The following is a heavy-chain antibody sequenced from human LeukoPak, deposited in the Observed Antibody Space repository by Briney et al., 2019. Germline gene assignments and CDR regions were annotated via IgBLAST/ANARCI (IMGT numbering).Heavy chain of an antibody. J-gene: IGHJ4*02. CDR3: VKEGVEYSYSYGDY. V-gene: IGHV3-30*18. CDR2: ISYDGGDK. D-gene: IGHD3-16*01. Sequence: GGSLRLSCEASGFSFNNYAMYWVRKAPGKGLEWVPLISYDGGDKYYAESMKGRITISRDNAENTLYLQMNNLRPDDTAFYFCVKEGVEYSYSYGDYWGQGTLVTVSS. CDR1: GFSFNNYA.